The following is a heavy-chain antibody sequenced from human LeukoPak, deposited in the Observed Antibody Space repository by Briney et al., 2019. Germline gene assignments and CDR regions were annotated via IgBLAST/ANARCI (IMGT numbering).Heavy chain of an antibody. CDR3: ARGPKHYDSSGPDYYYYYMDV. Sequence: KSSETLSLTCAVYGGSFSGYDWGWIRQPPGKGLEWIGEINHSGSTNYNPSLKSRVTISVDTSKNQFSLKLSSVTAADTAVYYCARGPKHYDSSGPDYYYYYMDVWGKGTTVTVSS. CDR1: GGSFSGYD. J-gene: IGHJ6*03. V-gene: IGHV4-34*01. CDR2: INHSGST. D-gene: IGHD3-22*01.